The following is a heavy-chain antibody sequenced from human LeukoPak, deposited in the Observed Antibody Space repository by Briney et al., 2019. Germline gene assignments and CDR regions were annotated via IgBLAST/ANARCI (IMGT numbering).Heavy chain of an antibody. V-gene: IGHV1-2*02. CDR2: INPNSGGT. J-gene: IGHJ4*02. D-gene: IGHD3-10*01. CDR1: GYTFTGYY. Sequence: ASVTVSCKASGYTFTGYYMHWVRQAPGQGLEWMGWINPNSGGTNYAQKFQGRVTMTRDTSISTAYMELSRLRSDDTAVYYCAGDSGSGSYYNGWGQGTLVTVSS. CDR3: AGDSGSGSYYNG.